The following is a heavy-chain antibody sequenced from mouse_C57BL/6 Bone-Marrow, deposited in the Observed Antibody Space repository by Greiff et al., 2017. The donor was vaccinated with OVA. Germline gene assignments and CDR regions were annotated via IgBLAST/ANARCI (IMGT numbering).Heavy chain of an antibody. CDR1: GFNIKDYY. D-gene: IGHD1-1*01. Sequence: EVKLQESGAELVKPGASVKLSCTASGFNIKDYYMHWVKQRTEQGLEWIGRIDPEDGETKYAPKFQGKATITADTSSNTAYLQLSSLTSEDTAVYYCARGTVVSYWYFDVWGTGTTVTVSS. CDR3: ARGTVVSYWYFDV. CDR2: IDPEDGET. V-gene: IGHV14-2*01. J-gene: IGHJ1*03.